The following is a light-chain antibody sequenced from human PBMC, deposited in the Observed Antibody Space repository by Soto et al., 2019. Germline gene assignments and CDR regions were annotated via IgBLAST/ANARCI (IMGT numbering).Light chain of an antibody. CDR1: ETVRNNY. Sequence: ESVMTQSPGTLSLSPGQRATLSCRASETVRNNYLAWYQQKPGQAPRLLIYNSSARPTGIPDRFSGSGSGTDFTLTISRLEPEDFALYFCQQYRNLPQTFGQGTRVEIK. CDR3: QQYRNLPQT. V-gene: IGKV3-20*01. CDR2: NSS. J-gene: IGKJ1*01.